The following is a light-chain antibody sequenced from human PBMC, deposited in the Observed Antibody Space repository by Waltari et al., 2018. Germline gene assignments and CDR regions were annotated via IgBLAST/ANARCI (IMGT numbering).Light chain of an antibody. J-gene: IGKJ4*01. V-gene: IGKV3-11*01. CDR2: DAS. Sequence: EIVLTQSPATLSFPPGERATLSRRASQSVGNYLAWYQQKAGQAPRLLIYDASNRATGIPARFSGSGSGTDFTLTISSLEPEDVAVYYCQQRSNWSPALTFGGGTRVEI. CDR3: QQRSNWSPALT. CDR1: QSVGNY.